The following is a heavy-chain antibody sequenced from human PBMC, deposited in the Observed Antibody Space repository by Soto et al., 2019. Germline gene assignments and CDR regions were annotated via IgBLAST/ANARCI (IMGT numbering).Heavy chain of an antibody. CDR1: GFTFSNFA. CDR3: AKDVTTTGGLFDF. J-gene: IGHJ4*02. CDR2: FSGSGGTT. D-gene: IGHD4-17*01. Sequence: EVQLLESGGGLVKPGGSLRLSCAASGFTFSNFAMSWVRQAPGKGLEWVSGFSGSGGTTYYADSVKGRFTISSDISKNTLYLQMNSLGAEDTAVYYCAKDVTTTGGLFDFWGQGTLVTVSS. V-gene: IGHV3-23*01.